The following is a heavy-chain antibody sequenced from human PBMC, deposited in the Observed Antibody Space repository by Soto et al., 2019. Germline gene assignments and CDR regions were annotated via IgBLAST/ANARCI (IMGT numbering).Heavy chain of an antibody. CDR2: IIPIFGTA. CDR3: ARERGGIAARNWYFDL. CDR1: GGTFSSYA. J-gene: IGHJ2*01. V-gene: IGHV1-69*01. D-gene: IGHD6-6*01. Sequence: QVQLVQSGAEVKKPGSSVKVSRKASGGTFSSYAISWVRQAPGQGLEWMGGIIPIFGTANYAQKFQGRVTITADESTSTAYMELSSLRSEDTAVYYCARERGGIAARNWYFDLWGRGTLVTVSS.